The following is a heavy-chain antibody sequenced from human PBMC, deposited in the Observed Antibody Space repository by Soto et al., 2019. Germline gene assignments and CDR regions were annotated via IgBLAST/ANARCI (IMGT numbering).Heavy chain of an antibody. Sequence: QVQLVQSGAEVKKPGASVKVSCKASGYTFTSYYMHWVRQAPGQGLEWMGIINPSGGSTSYAQKFQGRVTMNRDTSTSTVYMELSSLRSEDTAVYYCAIYRDGYNYLGYWGQGTLVTVSS. D-gene: IGHD5-12*01. J-gene: IGHJ4*02. CDR2: INPSGGST. CDR1: GYTFTSYY. CDR3: AIYRDGYNYLGY. V-gene: IGHV1-46*01.